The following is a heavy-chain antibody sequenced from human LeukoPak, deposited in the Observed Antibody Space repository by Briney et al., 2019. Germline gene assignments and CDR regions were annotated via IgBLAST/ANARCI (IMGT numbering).Heavy chain of an antibody. CDR2: IYYSGST. CDR3: ARERSYGSFDY. Sequence: SETLSLTCTVSGGSISSYYWSWIRQPPGKGLEWIGYIYYSGSTNYNPSLKSRVTISVDTSKNQFSLKLSSVTAADTAVYYCARERSYGSFDYWGQGTLVTVSS. CDR1: GGSISSYY. J-gene: IGHJ4*02. D-gene: IGHD5-18*01. V-gene: IGHV4-59*01.